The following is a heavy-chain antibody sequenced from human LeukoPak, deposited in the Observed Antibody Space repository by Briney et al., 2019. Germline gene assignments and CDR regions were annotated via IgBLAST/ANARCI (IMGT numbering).Heavy chain of an antibody. V-gene: IGHV3-30*04. Sequence: PGGSLRLSCAASGFTFSRYAMHWVRQAPGKGLEWVAVVSYDEDNKYYADSVKGRFTISRDNSKNTLYLQMNSLRAEDTAVYYCARVVGYDLIFGGFDIWGQGTMVTVSS. D-gene: IGHD5-12*01. CDR3: ARVVGYDLIFGGFDI. CDR1: GFTFSRYA. CDR2: VSYDEDNK. J-gene: IGHJ3*02.